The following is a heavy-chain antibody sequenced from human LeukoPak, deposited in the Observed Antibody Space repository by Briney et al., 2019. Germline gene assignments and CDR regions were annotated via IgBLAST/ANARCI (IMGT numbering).Heavy chain of an antibody. CDR1: GGSISSYY. D-gene: IGHD3-9*01. J-gene: IGHJ3*02. CDR2: IHTSGST. Sequence: SETLSLTCTVSGGSISSYYWNWIRQPAGKGLEWIGRIHTSGSTNYNPSLKSRVTISVDTSKNQFSLKLSSVTAADTAVYYCARRGRGYDILTGYYFHAFDIWGQGTMVTVSS. CDR3: ARRGRGYDILTGYYFHAFDI. V-gene: IGHV4-4*07.